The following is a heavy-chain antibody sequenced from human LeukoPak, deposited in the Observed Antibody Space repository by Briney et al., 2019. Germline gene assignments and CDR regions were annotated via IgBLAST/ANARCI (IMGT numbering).Heavy chain of an antibody. CDR2: INPNTDDT. J-gene: IGHJ5*02. Sequence: ASVKVSCKASEYTFSGYYMHWVRQAPGQGLEWMGWINPNTDDTNYAQKFQGRVTLTRDTSISTAYMELSRLRSDDTAVYFCARDTMLYCSGGSCYSRRGDWFDPWGQGTLAIVSS. CDR1: EYTFSGYY. D-gene: IGHD2-15*01. CDR3: ARDTMLYCSGGSCYSRRGDWFDP. V-gene: IGHV1-2*02.